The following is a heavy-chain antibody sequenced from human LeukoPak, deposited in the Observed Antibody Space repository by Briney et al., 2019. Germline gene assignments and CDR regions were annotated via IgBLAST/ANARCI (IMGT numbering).Heavy chain of an antibody. Sequence: TSETLSLTCSVSGGSISSHYWSWIRQPPGKGLEWIGYIYYSGSTNYNPSLKSRVTISVDTSKNQFSLKLSSVTAADTAVYYCARELSEVRGANWFDPWGQGTLVTVSS. CDR3: ARELSEVRGANWFDP. D-gene: IGHD3-10*01. V-gene: IGHV4-59*11. CDR1: GGSISSHY. J-gene: IGHJ5*02. CDR2: IYYSGST.